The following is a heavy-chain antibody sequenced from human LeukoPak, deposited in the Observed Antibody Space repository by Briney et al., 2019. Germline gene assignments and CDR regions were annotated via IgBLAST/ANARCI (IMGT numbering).Heavy chain of an antibody. V-gene: IGHV3-48*02. CDR2: INSGGSVT. CDR1: GFSFSTYI. CDR3: VRDNDDYKDDDFVYAFDI. Sequence: GGSLRISCAASGFSFSTYIMNWVRQAPGKGLEWVAIINSGGSVTYYADSVRGRFTISRDNAKNSLYLQMNSLRDEDTAVYYCVRDNDDYKDDDFVYAFDIWGQGTMVTVSS. J-gene: IGHJ3*02. D-gene: IGHD4-17*01.